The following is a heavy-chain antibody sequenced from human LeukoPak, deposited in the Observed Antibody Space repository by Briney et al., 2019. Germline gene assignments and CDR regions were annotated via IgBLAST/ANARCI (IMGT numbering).Heavy chain of an antibody. Sequence: PGGSLRLSCAASGFTFSSYGMHWVRQAPGRGREWLAVISYDGNNKYYADSVKGRFTISRDNSKNTLYLQMNSLRAEDTAVYYCAKDSGSYYFDYWGQGTLVTVSS. CDR2: ISYDGNNK. CDR3: AKDSGSYYFDY. J-gene: IGHJ4*02. V-gene: IGHV3-30*18. D-gene: IGHD1-26*01. CDR1: GFTFSSYG.